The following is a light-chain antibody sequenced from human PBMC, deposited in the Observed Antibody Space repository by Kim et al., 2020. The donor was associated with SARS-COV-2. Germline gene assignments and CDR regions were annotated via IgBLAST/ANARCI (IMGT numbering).Light chain of an antibody. Sequence: VSPGQTARITCSGDALPKQYAYWYQQKPGQAPVLVIYKDSERPSGIPERFSGSSSGTTVTLTISGVQAEDEADYYCQSADSSGTVIFGGGTQLTVL. CDR2: KDS. J-gene: IGLJ2*01. V-gene: IGLV3-25*03. CDR1: ALPKQY. CDR3: QSADSSGTVI.